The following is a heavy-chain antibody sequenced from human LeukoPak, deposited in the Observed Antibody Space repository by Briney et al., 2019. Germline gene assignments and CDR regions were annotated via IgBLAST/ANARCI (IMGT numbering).Heavy chain of an antibody. CDR3: ALGYCSGGSCYRYWFDP. CDR1: GGTFSSYA. J-gene: IGHJ5*02. CDR2: IIPIFGTA. V-gene: IGHV1-69*01. D-gene: IGHD2-15*01. Sequence: SVKVSCKASGGTFSSYAISWVRQAPGQGLEWMGGIIPIFGTANDAQKFQDRVTITADESTSTAYMELSSLRSEDTAVYYCALGYCSGGSCYRYWFDPWGQGTLVTVSS.